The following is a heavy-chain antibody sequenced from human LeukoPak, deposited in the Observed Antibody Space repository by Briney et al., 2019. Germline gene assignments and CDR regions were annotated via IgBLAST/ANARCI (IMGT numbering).Heavy chain of an antibody. D-gene: IGHD3-10*01. J-gene: IGHJ4*02. CDR3: ATQGYKGLRADY. CDR1: GYTFTDYY. Sequence: ATVKISCKVFGYTFTDYYMHWVQQAPGKGLEWMGLVDPEDGETIYAEKFQGRVTITADTSTDTAYMELSSLRSEDTGVYYGATQGYKGLRADYWGQGTLVTVSS. CDR2: VDPEDGET. V-gene: IGHV1-69-2*01.